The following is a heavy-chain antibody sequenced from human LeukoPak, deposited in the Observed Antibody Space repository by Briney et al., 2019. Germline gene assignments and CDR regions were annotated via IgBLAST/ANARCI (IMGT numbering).Heavy chain of an antibody. CDR1: GFTFSSYW. D-gene: IGHD4-11*01. Sequence: GGSLRLSCAASGFTFSSYWMHLVRQAPGKGLVWVSRINSDGSSTSYADSVKGRFTISRDNAKNTLYLQMNSLRAEDTAVYYCARVPSASNYKEGSSLAYYYGMDVWGQGTTVTVSS. CDR3: ARVPSASNYKEGSSLAYYYGMDV. J-gene: IGHJ6*02. V-gene: IGHV3-74*01. CDR2: INSDGSST.